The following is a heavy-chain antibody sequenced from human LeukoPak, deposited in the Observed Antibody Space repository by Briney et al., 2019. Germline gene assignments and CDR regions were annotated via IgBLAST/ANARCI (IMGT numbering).Heavy chain of an antibody. Sequence: PSETLSLTCAVYGGSFSGYYWSWIRQPPGKGLEWIGEINHSGGTNYNPSLKSRVTISLDTSKNQFSLRLSSVTAADTAVYYCARTMGPIFGVVRTGMDVWGQGTTVTVSS. J-gene: IGHJ6*02. D-gene: IGHD3-3*01. CDR1: GGSFSGYY. V-gene: IGHV4-34*01. CDR3: ARTMGPIFGVVRTGMDV. CDR2: INHSGGT.